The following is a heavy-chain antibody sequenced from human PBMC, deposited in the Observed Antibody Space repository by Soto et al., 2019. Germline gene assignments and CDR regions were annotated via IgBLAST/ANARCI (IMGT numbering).Heavy chain of an antibody. CDR2: INAGNGNT. V-gene: IGHV1-3*01. D-gene: IGHD6-13*01. J-gene: IGHJ6*03. CDR1: GYTFTSYA. Sequence: GASVKVSCKASGYTFTSYAMHWVRQAPGQRLEWMGWINAGNGNTKYSQKFQGRVTITRDTSASTAYMELSSLRSEDTAVYYCARGGGSSPTYYYYYMDFWGKGTTVTVSS. CDR3: ARGGGSSPTYYYYYMDF.